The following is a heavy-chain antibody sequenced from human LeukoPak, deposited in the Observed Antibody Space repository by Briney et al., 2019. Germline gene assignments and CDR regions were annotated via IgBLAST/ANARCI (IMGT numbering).Heavy chain of an antibody. CDR2: IYYSGSA. CDR3: ARRLRQNLFDP. J-gene: IGHJ5*02. CDR1: GVSISSDY. V-gene: IGHV4-59*08. D-gene: IGHD4-17*01. Sequence: SETLSLTCTVSGVSISSDYWSWIRLPPGKGLEWIGYIYYSGSANYNPSLKSRVTMSVDTSKNQFSLKLTSVNAADTAVYYCARRLRQNLFDPWGQGTLVTVSS.